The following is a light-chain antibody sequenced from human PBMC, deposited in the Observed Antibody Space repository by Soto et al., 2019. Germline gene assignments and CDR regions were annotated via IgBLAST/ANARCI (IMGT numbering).Light chain of an antibody. J-gene: IGKJ2*01. CDR2: GAS. V-gene: IGKV3-20*01. CDR3: QHYGSSPPIT. CDR1: QSVSSNY. Sequence: EIVLTQSPGTLSLSPGGRATLSCRATQSVSSNYLAWYQQTPGQAPRLLIYGASIRATGIPDRFSGSGSGTDFPLTISRLEPEDFAVYYCQHYGSSPPITLGQGTKLEIK.